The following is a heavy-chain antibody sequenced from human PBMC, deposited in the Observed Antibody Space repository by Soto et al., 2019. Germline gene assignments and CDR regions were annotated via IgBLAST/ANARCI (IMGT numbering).Heavy chain of an antibody. Sequence: GGSLRLSCAASGFIFADYAMHWFRQAPGKGLEWVSGVNWNSGAIGYADSVRGRFTISRDNGKNSLYLQMNSLRPEDTALYYCSKVWLRRTPYDAFDIWGQGTMVTVSS. J-gene: IGHJ3*02. CDR1: GFIFADYA. CDR3: SKVWLRRTPYDAFDI. CDR2: VNWNSGAI. D-gene: IGHD6-19*01. V-gene: IGHV3-9*01.